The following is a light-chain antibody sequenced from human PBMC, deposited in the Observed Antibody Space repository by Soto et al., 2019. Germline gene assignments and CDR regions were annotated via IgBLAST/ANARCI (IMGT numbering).Light chain of an antibody. CDR1: SSDVGGYNY. CDR3: SSYTSSSTLVV. CDR2: EVS. Sequence: QSALTQPASVSGSPGQSITISCTGTSSDVGGYNYVSWYQQHPGKAPKLMIYEVSNRHSGVSSRFSGSKSGNTASLTISGLQAEDEADYYCSSYTSSSTLVVFGGGTKLTVL. J-gene: IGLJ2*01. V-gene: IGLV2-14*01.